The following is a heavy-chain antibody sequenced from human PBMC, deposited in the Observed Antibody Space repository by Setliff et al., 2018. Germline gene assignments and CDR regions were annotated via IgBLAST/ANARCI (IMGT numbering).Heavy chain of an antibody. CDR3: ALEEYTSRWTKRFDP. V-gene: IGHV1-18*01. J-gene: IGHJ5*02. Sequence: VASVKVSCKASGYTFTSYGISWVRQAPGQGLEWMGWTSAYNGNTNYAQRFQGRVTTTIDTSTNTAYMELRSLRSDDTAVYYCALEEYTSRWTKRFDPWGQGTLVTVSS. CDR1: GYTFTSYG. CDR2: TSAYNGNT. D-gene: IGHD6-13*01.